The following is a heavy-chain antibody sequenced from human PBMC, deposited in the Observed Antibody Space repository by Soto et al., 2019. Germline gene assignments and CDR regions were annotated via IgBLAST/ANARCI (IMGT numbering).Heavy chain of an antibody. CDR1: GFTFSSYG. V-gene: IGHV3-33*08. D-gene: IGHD2-2*01. CDR3: ASGVVVVPAAIPYGMDV. CDR2: IWYDGSNK. Sequence: GGSLRLSCAASGFTFSSYGMHWVRQAPGKGLEWVAVIWYDGSNKYYADSVKGRFTISRDNSKNTLYLQMNSLRAEDTAVYYCASGVVVVPAAIPYGMDVWGQGTTVTVSS. J-gene: IGHJ6*02.